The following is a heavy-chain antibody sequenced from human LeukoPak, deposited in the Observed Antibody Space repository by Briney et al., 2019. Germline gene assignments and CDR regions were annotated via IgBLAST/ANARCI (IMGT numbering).Heavy chain of an antibody. CDR1: GFTFSSYA. Sequence: GGSQRLSCAASGFTFSSYAMHWVRQAPGKGLEYVSAISSNGGSTYYANSVKGRFTISRDNSKNTLYLQMGSLRAEDMAVYYCARSVTGYDIDYWGQGTLVTVSS. CDR3: ARSVTGYDIDY. V-gene: IGHV3-64*01. D-gene: IGHD5-12*01. CDR2: ISSNGGST. J-gene: IGHJ4*02.